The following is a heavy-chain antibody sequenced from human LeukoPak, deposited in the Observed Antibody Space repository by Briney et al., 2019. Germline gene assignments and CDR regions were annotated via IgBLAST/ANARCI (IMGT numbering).Heavy chain of an antibody. V-gene: IGHV3-11*01. CDR2: ISSSGSTI. CDR1: GFHFIDYA. Sequence: PGGSLRLSCAASGFHFIDYAMSWVRRAPGKGLEWVSYISSSGSTIYYADSVKGRFTISRDNAKNSLYLQMNSLRAVDTAVYYCAREEYSSSVGAFDIWGQGTMVTVSS. J-gene: IGHJ3*02. D-gene: IGHD6-6*01. CDR3: AREEYSSSVGAFDI.